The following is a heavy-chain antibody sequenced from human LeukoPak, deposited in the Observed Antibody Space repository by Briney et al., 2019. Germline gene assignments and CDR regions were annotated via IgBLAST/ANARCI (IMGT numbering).Heavy chain of an antibody. D-gene: IGHD1-14*01. Sequence: PGRSLRLSCAASGFTFSSYGMHWVRQAPGKGLEWVAVISYDGSNIYYADSVKGRFTISRDNSKNTLYLQMNSLRAEDTAVYYCATDTIRDWGQGTPVTVST. CDR3: ATDTIRD. CDR1: GFTFSSYG. CDR2: ISYDGSNI. V-gene: IGHV3-30*03. J-gene: IGHJ4*02.